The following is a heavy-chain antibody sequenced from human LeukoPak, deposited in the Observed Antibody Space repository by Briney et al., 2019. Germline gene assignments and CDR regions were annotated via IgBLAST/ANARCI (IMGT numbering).Heavy chain of an antibody. V-gene: IGHV3-30*02. CDR1: GFTFSSYG. CDR2: IRYDGSNK. Sequence: GGSLRLSCAASGFTFSSYGMHWVRQAPGKGLEWVAFIRYDGSNKYYADSVKGRFTISRDNSKNTLYLQMNSLRAEDTAVYYCAKDRGYSGRHDAFDIWGQGTMVTVSS. CDR3: AKDRGYSGRHDAFDI. D-gene: IGHD5-12*01. J-gene: IGHJ3*02.